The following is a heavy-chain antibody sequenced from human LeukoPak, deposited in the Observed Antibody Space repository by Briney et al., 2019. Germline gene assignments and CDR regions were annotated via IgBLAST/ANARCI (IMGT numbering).Heavy chain of an antibody. J-gene: IGHJ4*02. D-gene: IGHD6-19*01. CDR1: GVSITSNN. CDR3: ARDSPYSSGWTPFDY. Sequence: SETLSLTCAVSGVSITSNNWSWIRQPAGKQLEWIGRIYTNGNTHSNPSLQSRVTVSGDTSKNQFSLKLSSVTAADTAVYYCARDSPYSSGWTPFDYWGQGTLVTVSS. CDR2: IYTNGNT. V-gene: IGHV4-4*07.